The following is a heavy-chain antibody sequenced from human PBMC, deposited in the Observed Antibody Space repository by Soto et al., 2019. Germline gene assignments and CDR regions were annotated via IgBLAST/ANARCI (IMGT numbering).Heavy chain of an antibody. V-gene: IGHV1-2*04. CDR2: INPNSGGT. D-gene: IGHD3-22*01. CDR3: ASGYDSSGYYYSGGAFEI. Sequence: QVQLVQSGAEVKKPGASVKVSCKASGYTFTGYYMHWVRQAPGQGLEWMGWINPNSGGTNYAQKFQGWVTMTRDTSNSTGYMELGRQTSGETAVYYCASGYDSSGYYYSGGAFEIWGKGRMVTVSS. CDR1: GYTFTGYY. J-gene: IGHJ3*02.